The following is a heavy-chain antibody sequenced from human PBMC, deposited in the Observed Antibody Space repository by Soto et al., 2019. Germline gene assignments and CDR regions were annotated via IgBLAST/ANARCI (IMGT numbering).Heavy chain of an antibody. CDR3: ARDSVEAVYYYYYGMDG. J-gene: IGHJ6*02. V-gene: IGHV1-69*13. CDR2: IIPIFGTA. Sequence: SVKVSCKASGGTFSSYAISWVRQAPGQGLEWMGGIIPIFGTANYAQKFQGRVTITADESTSTAYMELSSLRSEDTAVYYCARDSVEAVYYYYYGMDGWGQGTTVTVSS. CDR1: GGTFSSYA. D-gene: IGHD6-19*01.